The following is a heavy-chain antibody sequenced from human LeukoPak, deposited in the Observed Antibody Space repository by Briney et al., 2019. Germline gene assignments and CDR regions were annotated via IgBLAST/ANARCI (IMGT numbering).Heavy chain of an antibody. CDR2: ISYDGSNK. CDR3: AKVAGVRFGESH. Sequence: GGSLRLSCAASGFTFSSYGMHWVRQAPGKGLEWVAVISYDGSNKYYADSVKGRFTISRDNSKNTLYLQMNSLRAEDTAVYYCAKVAGVRFGESHWGQGTLVTVSS. V-gene: IGHV3-30*18. D-gene: IGHD3-10*01. J-gene: IGHJ4*02. CDR1: GFTFSSYG.